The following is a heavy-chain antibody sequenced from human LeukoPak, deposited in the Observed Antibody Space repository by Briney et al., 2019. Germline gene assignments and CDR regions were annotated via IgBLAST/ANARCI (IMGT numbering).Heavy chain of an antibody. J-gene: IGHJ6*03. CDR2: IGGSGDKT. CDR1: GFTFSSYA. D-gene: IGHD2-15*01. Sequence: EGSLRLSCAASGFTFSSYAMSWVRQAPGGGLKWVSAIGGSGDKTYHADSVKGRFTISRDNSDNRVSLQMDSLRAEDTAVYFCAKDTTAWWYHRAYMNVWGKGTTVTVSS. CDR3: AKDTTAWWYHRAYMNV. V-gene: IGHV3-23*01.